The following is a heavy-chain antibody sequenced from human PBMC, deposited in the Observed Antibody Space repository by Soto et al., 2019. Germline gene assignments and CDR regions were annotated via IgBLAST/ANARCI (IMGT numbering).Heavy chain of an antibody. D-gene: IGHD6-13*01. Sequence: HPWGSLRLSCAASGFTFISYWLHWVRQAPGEGLVWVSRINSDGSSTRYADSVKGRFTISRDNAKNTLYLQMNNLRAEDTAVYYCATQIAAGGGGWGQGTLVTVSS. CDR1: GFTFISYW. CDR3: ATQIAAGGGG. V-gene: IGHV3-74*01. CDR2: INSDGSST. J-gene: IGHJ4*02.